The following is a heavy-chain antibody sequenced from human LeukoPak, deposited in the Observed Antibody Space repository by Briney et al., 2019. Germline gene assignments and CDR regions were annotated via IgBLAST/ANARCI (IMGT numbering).Heavy chain of an antibody. CDR2: IHIGSSNI. CDR1: GFTFSTYE. V-gene: IGHV3-48*03. J-gene: IGHJ4*02. Sequence: PGGSLRLSCAASGFTFSTYEMNWVRQAPGKGLEWISYIHIGSSNICYADSVKGRYTISRDNAKNSLYLQMNSLRAEDTAVYYCASGYQLLHFDYWGQGTLVTVSS. D-gene: IGHD2-2*01. CDR3: ASGYQLLHFDY.